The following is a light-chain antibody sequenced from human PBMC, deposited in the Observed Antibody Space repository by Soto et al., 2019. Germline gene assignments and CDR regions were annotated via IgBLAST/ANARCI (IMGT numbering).Light chain of an antibody. CDR2: EVS. CDR1: SSDVGGYNY. CDR3: SSYAGSNNFV. Sequence: QSVLTQPASVSGSPGQSITISCTGTSSDVGGYNYVSWYQQHPGKAPKLMIYEVSERPSGVPDRFSGSKSSNTASLTVSGLQAEDEGDYYCSSYAGSNNFVFGTGTKVTVL. V-gene: IGLV2-8*01. J-gene: IGLJ1*01.